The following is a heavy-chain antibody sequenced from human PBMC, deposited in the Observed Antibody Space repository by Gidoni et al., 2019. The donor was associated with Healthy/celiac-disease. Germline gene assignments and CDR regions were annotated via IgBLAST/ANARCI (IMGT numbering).Heavy chain of an antibody. Sequence: QVQLVESGGGVVQPGRSLRLSCAASGFTFSSYGMHWVRQAPGKGLEWVAVISYDGSNKYYADSVKGRFTISRDNSKNTPYLQMNSLRAEDTAVYYCAKCYSNYDVCNFDYWGQGTLVTVSS. CDR1: GFTFSSYG. CDR3: AKCYSNYDVCNFDY. J-gene: IGHJ4*02. D-gene: IGHD4-4*01. V-gene: IGHV3-30*18. CDR2: ISYDGSNK.